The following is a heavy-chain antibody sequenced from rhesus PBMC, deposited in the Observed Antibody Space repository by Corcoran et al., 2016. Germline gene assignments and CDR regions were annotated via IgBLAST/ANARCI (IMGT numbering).Heavy chain of an antibody. Sequence: QVTLKESGPALVKPTQTLTLTCTFSGFSLSTSGLGVGWIRQPPGKALEWLASIYWEEDKYYSTSLKSRLTISKDTSKNQVVLTMTNMDPVDTATYYCARVSPHSSGWYSNGLDSWGQGVVVTVSS. J-gene: IGHJ6*01. V-gene: IGHV2S1*01. CDR1: GFSLSTSGLG. CDR2: IYWEEDK. D-gene: IGHD6-31*01. CDR3: ARVSPHSSGWYSNGLDS.